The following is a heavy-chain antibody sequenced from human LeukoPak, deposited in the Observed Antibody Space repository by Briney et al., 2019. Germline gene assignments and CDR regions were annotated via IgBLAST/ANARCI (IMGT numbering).Heavy chain of an antibody. J-gene: IGHJ4*02. CDR1: GGSISTSSYF. V-gene: IGHV4-39*07. CDR2: IYYSGST. D-gene: IGHD2-21*02. Sequence: SETLSLTCSVSGGSISTSSYFWAWIRQSPGRGLEWIAGIYYSGSTYYNPSLKSRVTISVDTSKNQFSLKLSSVTAADTAVYYCAKDNRAYCGGDCYSYFDYWGQGTLVTVSS. CDR3: AKDNRAYCGGDCYSYFDY.